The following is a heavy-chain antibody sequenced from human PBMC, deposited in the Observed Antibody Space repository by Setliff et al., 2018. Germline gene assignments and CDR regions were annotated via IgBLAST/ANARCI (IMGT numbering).Heavy chain of an antibody. Sequence: SETLSLTCNVAGVSLSGHYWTWIRQPPGKGLEWVGYISHRGSTNYSPSLKSRATLSVDTSKNQFSLKLTSVTAADTAVYFCARGGRDSYGRGHAFDMWGQGTMVTVSS. V-gene: IGHV4-59*11. CDR3: ARGGRDSYGRGHAFDM. J-gene: IGHJ3*02. D-gene: IGHD5-18*01. CDR2: ISHRGST. CDR1: GVSLSGHY.